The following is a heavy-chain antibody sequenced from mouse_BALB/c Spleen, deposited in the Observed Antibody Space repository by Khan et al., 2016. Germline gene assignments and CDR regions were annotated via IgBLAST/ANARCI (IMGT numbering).Heavy chain of an antibody. J-gene: IGHJ3*01. V-gene: IGHV1-80*01. CDR2: IYPGDGDT. Sequence: QVRLQQSGAELVRPGSSVKISCRASAYAFSSYWMNWVKQRPGQGLEWIGQIYPGDGDTHYNGNFKGKATLTADKSSSTAYMQLSRLTSEDSAVYFCAGGTPLVYWGQGTLVTVSA. D-gene: IGHD2-14*01. CDR1: AYAFSSYW. CDR3: AGGTPLVY.